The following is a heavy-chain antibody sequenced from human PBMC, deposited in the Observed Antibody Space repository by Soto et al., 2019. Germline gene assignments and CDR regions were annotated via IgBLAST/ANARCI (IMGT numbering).Heavy chain of an antibody. CDR1: GFTFSSYS. D-gene: IGHD5-12*01. Sequence: EVQLLESGGDLVQPGGSLRLSCAASGFTFSSYSMSWVRQAPGQGLAWVSTISGSSDNTYYAESVKGRFIISRDNSQNALYLQMNSLRASDTAVYYCVNSGQNSWAHLDVWGQGTTVTVSS. J-gene: IGHJ6*02. CDR2: ISGSSDNT. V-gene: IGHV3-23*01. CDR3: VNSGQNSWAHLDV.